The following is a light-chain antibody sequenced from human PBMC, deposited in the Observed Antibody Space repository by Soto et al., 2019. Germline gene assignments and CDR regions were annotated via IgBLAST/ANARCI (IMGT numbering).Light chain of an antibody. CDR3: SSYTRSSTL. V-gene: IGLV2-14*01. J-gene: IGLJ2*01. CDR1: SSDVGGYNY. Sequence: QSALTQPASVSGSPGQSITISCTGTSSDVGGYNYVSWYQQHPGKAHKLMIYDVSNRPSGVSNRFSGSNSGNTAALTISGLQAEDEADYSCSSYTRSSTLFGGGTKLTVL. CDR2: DVS.